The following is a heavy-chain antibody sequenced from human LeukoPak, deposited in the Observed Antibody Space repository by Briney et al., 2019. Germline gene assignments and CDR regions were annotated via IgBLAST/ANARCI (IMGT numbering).Heavy chain of an antibody. Sequence: GGSLRLSCAASGFTFSSYWMHWVRQAPGKGLEWVSAISGSGGSTYYADSVKGRFTISRDNSKNTLYLQMNSLRAEDTAVYYCAKDSGDGYNYWNYWGQGTLVTVSS. D-gene: IGHD5-24*01. CDR3: AKDSGDGYNYWNY. CDR1: GFTFSSYW. V-gene: IGHV3-23*01. J-gene: IGHJ4*02. CDR2: ISGSGGST.